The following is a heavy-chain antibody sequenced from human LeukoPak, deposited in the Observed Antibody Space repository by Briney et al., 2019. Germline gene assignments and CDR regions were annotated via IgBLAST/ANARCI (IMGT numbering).Heavy chain of an antibody. D-gene: IGHD5-12*01. V-gene: IGHV3-33*06. CDR1: GFTFSSYG. CDR2: IWYDGSNK. CDR3: AKVATTYYFDY. Sequence: PGGSLRLSCAASGFTFSSYGMHWVRQAPGKGLEGVAVIWYDGSNKYYADSVKGRFTISRDNSKNTLYLQMNSLRAEDTAVYYCAKVATTYYFDYWGQGTLVTVSS. J-gene: IGHJ4*02.